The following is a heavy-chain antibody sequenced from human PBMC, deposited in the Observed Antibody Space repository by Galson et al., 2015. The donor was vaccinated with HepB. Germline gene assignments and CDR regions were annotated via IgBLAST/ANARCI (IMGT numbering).Heavy chain of an antibody. J-gene: IGHJ4*02. V-gene: IGHV1-69*13. Sequence: SVKVSCKASGGTFSSYAISWVRQAPGQGLEWMGGIIPIFGTANYAQKFQGRVTITADESTSTAYMELSSLRSEDTAVYYCARDRKCTNGVCYDQFDYAGPGTLVTAS. CDR3: ARDRKCTNGVCYDQFDY. CDR2: IIPIFGTA. D-gene: IGHD2-8*01. CDR1: GGTFSSYA.